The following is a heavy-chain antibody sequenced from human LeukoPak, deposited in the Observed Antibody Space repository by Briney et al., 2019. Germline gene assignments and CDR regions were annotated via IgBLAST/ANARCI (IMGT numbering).Heavy chain of an antibody. CDR3: ARGRAARPGNWFDP. V-gene: IGHV4-61*02. D-gene: IGHD6-6*01. CDR2: IYTSGST. CDR1: GGSISSGSYD. Sequence: SQTLSLTCTVSGGSISSGSYDWSWIRQPAGKGLEWIGRIYTSGSTNYNLSLKSRVTISVDTSKNQFSLKLSSVTAADTAVYYCARGRAARPGNWFDPWGQGTLVTVSS. J-gene: IGHJ5*02.